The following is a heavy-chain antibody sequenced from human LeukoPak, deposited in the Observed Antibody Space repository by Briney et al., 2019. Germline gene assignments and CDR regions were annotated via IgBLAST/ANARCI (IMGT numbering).Heavy chain of an antibody. CDR3: ARGPTLRFLEWLIDY. V-gene: IGHV1-2*02. D-gene: IGHD3-3*01. J-gene: IGHJ4*02. CDR2: INPNSGGT. CDR1: GYTFTGYY. Sequence: ASVKVSCKASGYTFTGYYMHWVRQAPGQGLEWMGWINPNSGGTNYAQKFQGRATMTRDTSISTAYMELSRLRSDDTAVYYCARGPTLRFLEWLIDYWGQGTLVTVSS.